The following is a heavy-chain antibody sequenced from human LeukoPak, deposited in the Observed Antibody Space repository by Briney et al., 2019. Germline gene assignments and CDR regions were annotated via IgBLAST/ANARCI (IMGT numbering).Heavy chain of an antibody. CDR3: AKDRITVFGVVPDV. CDR1: GFTFSSYA. Sequence: GGSLRLSCAASGFTFSSYAMSWVRQAPGKGLEWVSAISGGSTYYADSVKGRFTISRDNSKNTLYLQMNSLRAEDTAVYYCAKDRITVFGVVPDVWGKGTTVTVSS. D-gene: IGHD3-3*01. V-gene: IGHV3-23*01. CDR2: ISGGST. J-gene: IGHJ6*04.